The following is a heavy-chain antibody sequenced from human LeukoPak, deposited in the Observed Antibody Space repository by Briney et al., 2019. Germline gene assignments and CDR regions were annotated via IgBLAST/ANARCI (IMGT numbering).Heavy chain of an antibody. D-gene: IGHD2-2*01. J-gene: IGHJ5*02. CDR1: GFTFSSYS. Sequence: GGALRLSCAGSGFTFSSYSMNWVRQAPGKGLEWVSSISSSSSYIYHEYSVKGRFTISRDNAKNSLYLPMNSLTAAATAVYYCARDLAPYIVVVPVAMLGVGFAPWGQGTLVTVSS. V-gene: IGHV3-21*01. CDR3: ARDLAPYIVVVPVAMLGVGFAP. CDR2: ISSSSSYI.